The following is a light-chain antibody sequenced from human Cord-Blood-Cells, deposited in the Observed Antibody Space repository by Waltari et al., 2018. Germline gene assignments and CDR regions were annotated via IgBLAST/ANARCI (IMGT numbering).Light chain of an antibody. CDR2: DVS. CDR1: SSDDGGYNY. J-gene: IGLJ2*01. V-gene: IGLV2-14*01. CDR3: SSYTSSSTPVV. Sequence: QPALTQPASVSGSPGQSITISCTGTSSDDGGYNYVSWYQQHPGKAPKLMIYDVSNRPSGGSNRFSGSKSGNTASLTISGLQAEDEADYYCSSYTSSSTPVVFGGGTKLTV.